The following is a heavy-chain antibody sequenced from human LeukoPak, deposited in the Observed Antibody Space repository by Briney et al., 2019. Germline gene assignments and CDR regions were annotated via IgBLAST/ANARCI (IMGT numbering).Heavy chain of an antibody. V-gene: IGHV4-38-2*01. CDR2: MRHGGTT. J-gene: IGHJ4*01. D-gene: IGHD1-20*01. CDR3: ARLRSNWNFDY. CDR1: GYSISSGYF. Sequence: SETLSLRCAVSGYSISSGYFWGWIRQAPGKGLQYIGSMRHGGTTYYNPSLKSRVTISIDSSYDRVFLKLDSVTAADTAVYYCARLRSNWNFDYWDQGALVTVSS.